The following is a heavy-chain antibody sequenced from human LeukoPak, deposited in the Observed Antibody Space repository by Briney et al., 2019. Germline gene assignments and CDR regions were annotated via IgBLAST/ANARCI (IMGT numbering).Heavy chain of an antibody. Sequence: GGSLRLSCAASGFTFSSYAISWVRQAPGKGLEWVSAISGSGGSTYYADSVKGRFTISRDNSKNTLYLQMNSLRAEDTAVYYCAKAPNPLASSGWYFWFDYWGQGTLVTVSS. CDR2: ISGSGGST. J-gene: IGHJ4*02. D-gene: IGHD6-19*01. V-gene: IGHV3-23*01. CDR1: GFTFSSYA. CDR3: AKAPNPLASSGWYFWFDY.